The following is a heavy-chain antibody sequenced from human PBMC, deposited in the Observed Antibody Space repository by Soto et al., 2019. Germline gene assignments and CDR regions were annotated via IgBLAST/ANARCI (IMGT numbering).Heavy chain of an antibody. CDR3: PRGRMTTVITPGGAFDS. CDR1: GGTFSSYA. J-gene: IGHJ3*02. Sequence: QVQLVQSGAEVKKPGSSVKVSCKASGGTFSSYAISWVRQAPGQGLEWMGGIIPIFGTANYAQKFQGRVTITADETTSTDYMELSSLRSEDTAVYYCPRGRMTTVITPGGAFDSWGQGTMVTVSS. CDR2: IIPIFGTA. V-gene: IGHV1-69*01. D-gene: IGHD4-17*01.